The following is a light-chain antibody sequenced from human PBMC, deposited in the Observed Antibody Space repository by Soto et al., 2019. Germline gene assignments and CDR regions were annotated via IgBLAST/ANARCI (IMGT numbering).Light chain of an antibody. J-gene: IGKJ5*01. CDR3: HQYNNWPPST. CDR2: GAG. V-gene: IGKV3-15*01. CDR1: QSLSNY. Sequence: EIVLTQSPATLSLSPGERATLSCRASQSLSNYLAWYHQKPGQPPRLLIYGAGSRADGVPARFSGSGTGTDFALTISSLQSEDFGVYYCHQYNNWPPSTFGRGTRLEIK.